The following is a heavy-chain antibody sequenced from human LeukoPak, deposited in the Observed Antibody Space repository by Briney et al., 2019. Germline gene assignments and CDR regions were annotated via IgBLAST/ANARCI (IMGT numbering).Heavy chain of an antibody. V-gene: IGHV3-48*03. CDR2: ISTSGSTI. CDR1: GFTFSSYE. CDR3: ARERGSSRWDYFDY. Sequence: PGGSLRLSCAFSGFTFSSYEMNWVRQAPEKGLEWVSYISTSGSTIYYADSVKGRFTISRDNAKNSLYLQMNSLRAEDTAVYYCARERGSSRWDYFDYWGQGTLVTVSS. D-gene: IGHD1-26*01. J-gene: IGHJ4*02.